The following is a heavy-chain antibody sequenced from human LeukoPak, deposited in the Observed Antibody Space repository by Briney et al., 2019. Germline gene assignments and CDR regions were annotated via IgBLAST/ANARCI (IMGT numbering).Heavy chain of an antibody. V-gene: IGHV3-7*01. Sequence: GGSLRLSCAASGFTFSTYSMNWVRQAPGKGLEWVANIKQDGSEKYYVDSVKGRFTISRDNAKNSLYLQMNSLRAEDTAVYYCARGGLRIAAAVWGQGTLVTVSS. CDR3: ARGGLRIAAAV. D-gene: IGHD6-13*01. CDR1: GFTFSTYS. J-gene: IGHJ4*02. CDR2: IKQDGSEK.